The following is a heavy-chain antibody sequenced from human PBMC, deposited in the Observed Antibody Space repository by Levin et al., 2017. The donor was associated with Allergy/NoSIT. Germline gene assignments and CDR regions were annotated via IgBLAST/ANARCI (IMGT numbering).Heavy chain of an antibody. CDR1: GYSFTSYW. CDR2: IYPGDSDT. Sequence: GESLKISCKGSGYSFTSYWIGWVRQMPGKGLEWMGIIYPGDSDTRYSPSFQGQVTISADKSISTAYLQWSSLKASDTAMYYCARSFQGSIAAAGTGYYYYYGMDVWGQGTTVTVSS. V-gene: IGHV5-51*01. CDR3: ARSFQGSIAAAGTGYYYYYGMDV. J-gene: IGHJ6*02. D-gene: IGHD6-13*01.